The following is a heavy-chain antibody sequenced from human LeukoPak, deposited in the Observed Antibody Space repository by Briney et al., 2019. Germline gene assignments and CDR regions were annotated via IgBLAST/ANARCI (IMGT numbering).Heavy chain of an antibody. CDR1: GFTFYDYA. V-gene: IGHV3-9*01. CDR2: ISWNSGSI. D-gene: IGHD3-10*01. J-gene: IGHJ4*02. Sequence: GGSLRLSCAASGFTFYDYAMHWVRHAPGKGLEWGSGISWNSGSIGYADSVKGRFTISRDNAKNSLYLQMNSLRAEDTALYYCAKAPYGSGSYAFDYWGQGTLVTVSS. CDR3: AKAPYGSGSYAFDY.